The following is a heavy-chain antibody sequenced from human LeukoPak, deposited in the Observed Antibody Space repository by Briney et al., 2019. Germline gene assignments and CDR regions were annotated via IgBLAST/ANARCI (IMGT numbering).Heavy chain of an antibody. CDR1: GGSISSYY. CDR3: ARVRSTTVSTFHFDS. V-gene: IGHV4-4*07. Sequence: SETLSLTCTVSGGSISSYYWNWIRQPAGKGLEWIGRIYIVGSTNYNPSLKSRVTMSLDTSTNQVSLILTSVTAADTAVYYCARVRSTTVSTFHFDSWGQGTLVTVSS. D-gene: IGHD4-17*01. J-gene: IGHJ4*02. CDR2: IYIVGST.